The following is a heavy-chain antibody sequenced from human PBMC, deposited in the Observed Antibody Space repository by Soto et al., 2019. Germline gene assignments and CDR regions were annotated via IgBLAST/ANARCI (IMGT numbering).Heavy chain of an antibody. CDR2: ISSNGGTT. CDR1: AFTFSSYA. D-gene: IGHD3-22*01. V-gene: IGHV3-64D*08. CDR3: VKDRRSSAWPRSQFDY. J-gene: IGHJ4*02. Sequence: GGSLRLSCSASAFTFSSYAMHWVRQAPGKGLQYFSSISSNGGTTHYADPVEGRFTISRDNSKNTLYLQMTSLRAEDTAVYYWVKDRRSSAWPRSQFDYWGQGTLVTVSS.